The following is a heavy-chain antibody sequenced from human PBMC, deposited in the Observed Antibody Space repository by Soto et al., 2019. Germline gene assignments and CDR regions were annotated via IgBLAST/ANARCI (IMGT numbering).Heavy chain of an antibody. J-gene: IGHJ2*01. CDR1: GYSFDTFG. CDR3: ARCYCSVGSCFTCWHFDL. V-gene: IGHV1-18*01. D-gene: IGHD2-15*01. Sequence: QVQVVQSGAEVKKPGASVKVACKASGYSFDTFGMSWVRQAPGQGLEWMGWISIEKGDTNSAQKFQDRVTMTTDTSTSTAYMELRSLTSDDTAVYYCARCYCSVGSCFTCWHFDLWCRGTLVTVSS. CDR2: ISIEKGDT.